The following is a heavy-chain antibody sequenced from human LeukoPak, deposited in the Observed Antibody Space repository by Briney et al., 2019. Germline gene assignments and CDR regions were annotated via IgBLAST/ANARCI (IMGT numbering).Heavy chain of an antibody. D-gene: IGHD1-26*01. J-gene: IGHJ5*02. CDR1: GYTFTSYG. V-gene: IGHV1-18*01. CDR2: ISAYNGNT. Sequence: ASVKVSCKASGYTFTSYGISWVRQAPGQGLEWMGWISAYNGNTNYAQKLQGRVTMTTDTSTSTAYMELRSLRSDDTAVYYCATWKQKEVGAPNWFDPWGQGTLVTVSS. CDR3: ATWKQKEVGAPNWFDP.